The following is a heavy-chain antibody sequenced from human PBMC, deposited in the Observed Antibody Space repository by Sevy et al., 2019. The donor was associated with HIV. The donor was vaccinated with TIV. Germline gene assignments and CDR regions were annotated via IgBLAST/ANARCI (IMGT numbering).Heavy chain of an antibody. D-gene: IGHD3-10*01. CDR1: GYTFTSHG. V-gene: IGHV1-18*01. CDR2: ISTYNDDT. CDR3: VRDLPPLDYFGSGRYYSSDY. Sequence: ASVKVSCKASGYTFTSHGISWVRQAPGQGLEWVGWISTYNDDTKYAQKVQGRVTMTKDTSTTTVFMELWSLRSDDTAIYYCVRDLPPLDYFGSGRYYSSDYWGQGTLVTVSS. J-gene: IGHJ4*02.